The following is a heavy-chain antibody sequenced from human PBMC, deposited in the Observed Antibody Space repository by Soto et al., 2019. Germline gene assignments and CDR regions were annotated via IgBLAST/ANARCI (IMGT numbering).Heavy chain of an antibody. J-gene: IGHJ6*02. D-gene: IGHD7-27*01. CDR2: ISAYNGDK. V-gene: IGHV1-18*01. CDR1: GYTFTSYG. CDR3: ARAGDHPYYGRDV. Sequence: QVQLVQSGSEVRQPGASVQVSCKASGYTFTSYGLSWVRQAPGQGLEWMGWISAYNGDKNYVQKLQGIVTMTTDTSTSTAYMALRSLRSDDTAVYYWARAGDHPYYGRDVWGQGTTVTVSS.